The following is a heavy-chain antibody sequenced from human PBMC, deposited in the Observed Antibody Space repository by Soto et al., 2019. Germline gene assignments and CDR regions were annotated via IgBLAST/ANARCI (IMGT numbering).Heavy chain of an antibody. Sequence: QVQLVQSGAEVKKPGASVKVSCKASGYTFSNYGISWVRQAPGQGLEWMGWISAYNGNTKYAQKLQGRVTMTTDTSTSKAYMELRSLRSDGTAGYYCARDSPPVDFWGQGTLVTVSS. CDR2: ISAYNGNT. V-gene: IGHV1-18*01. J-gene: IGHJ4*02. CDR3: ARDSPPVDF. CDR1: GYTFSNYG.